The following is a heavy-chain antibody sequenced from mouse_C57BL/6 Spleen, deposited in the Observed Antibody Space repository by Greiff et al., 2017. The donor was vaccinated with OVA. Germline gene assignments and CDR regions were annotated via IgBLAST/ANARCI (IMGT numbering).Heavy chain of an antibody. V-gene: IGHV2-2*01. CDR3: AREGENYSNFGAY. CDR2: IWSGGST. J-gene: IGHJ3*01. D-gene: IGHD2-5*01. CDR1: GFSFTSYG. Sequence: QVQLQQSGPGLVQPSQSLSITCTVSGFSFTSYGVHWVRQSPGKGLEWLGVIWSGGSTDYNAAFISRLSISKDNSKSQVFFKMNSLQADDTAIYYCAREGENYSNFGAYWGQGTLVTVSA.